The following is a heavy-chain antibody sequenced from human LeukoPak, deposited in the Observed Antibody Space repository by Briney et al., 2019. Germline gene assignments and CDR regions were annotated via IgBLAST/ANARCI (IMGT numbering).Heavy chain of an antibody. J-gene: IGHJ5*02. CDR1: GGSISSGDYY. CDR2: IYYSGST. V-gene: IGHV4-30-4*01. CDR3: ARVAAAGPRNWFDP. D-gene: IGHD6-13*01. Sequence: KASQTLSLTCTVSGGSISSGDYYWSWIRQPPGKGLEWIGYIYYSGSTYYNPSLKSRVTISVDTSKNQFSLKLSSVTAADTAVYYCARVAAAGPRNWFDPWGQGTLVTVSS.